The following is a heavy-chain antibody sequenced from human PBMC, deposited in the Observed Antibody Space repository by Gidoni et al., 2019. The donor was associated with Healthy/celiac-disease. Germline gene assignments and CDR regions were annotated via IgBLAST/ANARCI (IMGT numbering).Heavy chain of an antibody. V-gene: IGHV4-59*02. CDR1: GGSVSSYY. CDR2: IYYSGST. CDR3: ARDRGYSYGIFDP. D-gene: IGHD5-18*01. Sequence: SGGSVSSYYWSWIRQHPGKGLEWIGYIYYSGSTNYNPSLKSRVTISVATSKNQFSLKLSSVTAADTAVYYCARDRGYSYGIFDPWGQGTLVTVSS. J-gene: IGHJ5*02.